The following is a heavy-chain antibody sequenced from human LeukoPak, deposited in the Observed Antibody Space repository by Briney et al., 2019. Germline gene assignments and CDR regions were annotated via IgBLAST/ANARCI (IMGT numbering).Heavy chain of an antibody. V-gene: IGHV4-30-4*01. D-gene: IGHD3-9*01. CDR1: GGSISSGDYY. Sequence: SETLSLTCTVSGGSISSGDYYWSWIRQPPGKGLEWIGYIYYSGSTYYNPSLKSRVTISVDTSKNQFSLKLSSVTAADTAVYYCAREGVLRYFDWLIDAFDIWGQGTMVTVSS. J-gene: IGHJ3*02. CDR2: IYYSGST. CDR3: AREGVLRYFDWLIDAFDI.